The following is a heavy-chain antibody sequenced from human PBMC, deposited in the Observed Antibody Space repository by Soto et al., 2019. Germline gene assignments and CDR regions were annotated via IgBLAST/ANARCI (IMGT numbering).Heavy chain of an antibody. D-gene: IGHD3-3*01. J-gene: IGHJ4*02. CDR2: IYSGGST. Sequence: EVPLVESGGGLVQPGGSLRLSCAASGFTVSSNYMSWVRQAPGKGLEWVSVIYSGGSTYYADSVKGRFTISRDNSTNTMYLQMNSLRAEDTAVYYCARALVLRFLEWSPYFDYWGQGTLVTVSS. CDR1: GFTVSSNY. CDR3: ARALVLRFLEWSPYFDY. V-gene: IGHV3-66*01.